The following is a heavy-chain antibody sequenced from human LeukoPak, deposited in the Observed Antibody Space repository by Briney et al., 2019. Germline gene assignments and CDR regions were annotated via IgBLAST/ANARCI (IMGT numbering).Heavy chain of an antibody. D-gene: IGHD2-2*01. Sequence: PGGSLRLSCAASGFTVSSYYMSWVRQAPGKGLEWGSVIYSGGTTHYADSVRGRFTISRDNSKNTLYLQMNSQRAEDTAVYYCARGSVNYCSSTSCSGAFDIWGQGTMVTVSS. CDR1: GFTVSSYY. J-gene: IGHJ3*02. CDR3: ARGSVNYCSSTSCSGAFDI. V-gene: IGHV3-53*01. CDR2: IYSGGTT.